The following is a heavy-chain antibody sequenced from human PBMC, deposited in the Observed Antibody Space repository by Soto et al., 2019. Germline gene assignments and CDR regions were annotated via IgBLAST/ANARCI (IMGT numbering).Heavy chain of an antibody. V-gene: IGHV3-23*01. CDR1: GLTFSNYV. J-gene: IGHJ4*02. CDR2: IDGSGGTI. Sequence: EVQLLESGGGLVQPGGSLRLSCAASGLTFSNYVMTWVGQAPGKGLGWVSSIDGSGGTIYHADSGEGRFTISRQNSKNTRYLQMNSLRAEDTAVYYRAKYKLGATSNLDYWGQGTLVTVSS. CDR3: AKYKLGATSNLDY. D-gene: IGHD1-26*01.